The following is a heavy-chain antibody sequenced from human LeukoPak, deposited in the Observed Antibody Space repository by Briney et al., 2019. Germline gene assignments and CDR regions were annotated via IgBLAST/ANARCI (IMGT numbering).Heavy chain of an antibody. V-gene: IGHV3-7*01. Sequence: GGSLRLSCAASGFTFSSYWMSWVRQAPGKGLEWVANIKQDGSEKYYVDSVKGRFTISRDNAKNSLYLQMNSLRAEDTAVYYCARWVVVPAAIMDVWGKGTTVTVSS. J-gene: IGHJ6*03. D-gene: IGHD2-2*01. CDR3: ARWVVVPAAIMDV. CDR1: GFTFSSYW. CDR2: IKQDGSEK.